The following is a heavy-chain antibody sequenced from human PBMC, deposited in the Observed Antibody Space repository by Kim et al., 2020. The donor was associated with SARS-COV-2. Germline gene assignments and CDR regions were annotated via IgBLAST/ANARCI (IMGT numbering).Heavy chain of an antibody. D-gene: IGHD2-2*01. V-gene: IGHV4-4*02. CDR1: GGSISSSNW. J-gene: IGHJ4*02. Sequence: SETLSLTCAVSGGSISSSNWWSWVRQPPGKGLEWIGEIYHSGSTNYNPSLKSRVTISVDKSKNQFSLKLSSVTAADTAVYYCARVGYCSSTSCYGEFDYWGQGTLVTVSS. CDR3: ARVGYCSSTSCYGEFDY. CDR2: IYHSGST.